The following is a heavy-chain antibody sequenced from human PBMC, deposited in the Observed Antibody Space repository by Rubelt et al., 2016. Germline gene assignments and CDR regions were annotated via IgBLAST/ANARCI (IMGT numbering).Heavy chain of an antibody. D-gene: IGHD2-15*01. Sequence: QLQLQESGPGLVKPSETLSLTCNVSGGSINSNTYYWGWIRQPPGKGLEWIGSIYYSGITYSNPSLKSRVTITVNTPKNQISLRLSSGTAADTAVYYCARFRFCSGGSCETDNWGQGTLVTVSS. V-gene: IGHV4-39*07. CDR3: ARFRFCSGGSCETDN. CDR1: GGSINSNTYY. J-gene: IGHJ4*02. CDR2: IYYSGIT.